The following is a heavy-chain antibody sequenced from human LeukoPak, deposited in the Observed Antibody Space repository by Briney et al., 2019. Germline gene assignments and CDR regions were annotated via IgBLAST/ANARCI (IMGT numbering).Heavy chain of an antibody. CDR1: GGSISSSSYC. V-gene: IGHV4-39*02. J-gene: IGHJ5*02. Sequence: PSETLSLTCTVSGGSISSSSYCWGWIRQPPGKGLEWIGSIYYSGSTYYNPSLKSRVTISVDTSKNQFSLKLSSVTAADTAVYYCARDSLRGYNWFDPWGQGTLVTVSS. CDR3: ARDSLRGYNWFDP. CDR2: IYYSGST. D-gene: IGHD3-16*01.